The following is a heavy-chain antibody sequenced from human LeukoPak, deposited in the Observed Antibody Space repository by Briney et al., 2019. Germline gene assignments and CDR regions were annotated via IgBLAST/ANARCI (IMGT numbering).Heavy chain of an antibody. V-gene: IGHV3-53*05. Sequence: GGSLRLSCAASGFTVNSNYMSWVRQAPGKGLEWVSVIYSGVGTFYAGSVKGRFTISRDNSKNMLYLQMNSLRAEDTAVYYCARSGYDSSGYPLDWWGQGTLVTVSS. CDR2: IYSGVGT. CDR3: ARSGYDSSGYPLDW. J-gene: IGHJ4*02. D-gene: IGHD3-22*01. CDR1: GFTVNSNY.